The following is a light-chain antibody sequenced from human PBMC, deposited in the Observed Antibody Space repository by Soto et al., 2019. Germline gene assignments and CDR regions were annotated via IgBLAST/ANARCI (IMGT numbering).Light chain of an antibody. CDR1: QSINTN. Sequence: ETVMTQSPATLSVSPGERATFSCRASQSINTNLAWFQLKPGQAPRLLIYGASIRAAGIPARFSGSGSETDFTLTISSLEPEDFAVYYCHHFGSLPETFGQGTKVDIK. CDR3: HHFGSLPET. V-gene: IGKV3-15*01. CDR2: GAS. J-gene: IGKJ1*01.